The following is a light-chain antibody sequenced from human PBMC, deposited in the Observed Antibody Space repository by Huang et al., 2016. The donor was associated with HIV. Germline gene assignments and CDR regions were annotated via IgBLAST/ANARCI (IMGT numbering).Light chain of an antibody. V-gene: IGKV3-15*01. CDR1: QSVSSN. Sequence: EIVMTQSPATLSVSPGERATLSCGASQSVSSNLAWYQQKPGQTPRLLIFGASTMATCVPARFSGSGSGTDFTLTISSLQSEDFAVYYCQQYDNWPPTFGQGTKVEI. CDR2: GAS. CDR3: QQYDNWPPT. J-gene: IGKJ1*01.